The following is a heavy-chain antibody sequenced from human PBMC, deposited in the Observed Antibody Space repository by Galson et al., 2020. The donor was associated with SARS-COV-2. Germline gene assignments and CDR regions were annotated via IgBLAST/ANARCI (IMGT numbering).Heavy chain of an antibody. D-gene: IGHD5-12*01. CDR1: GFTFSSYW. Sequence: GESLKISCAASGFTFSSYWMHWVRQAPGKGLVWVSRINSDGSSTSYADSVMGRFTISRDNAKNTLYLQMNILRAEDTAVYYCRVATNSFDYWGQGTLVTVSS. V-gene: IGHV3-74*01. CDR2: INSDGSST. CDR3: RVATNSFDY. J-gene: IGHJ4*02.